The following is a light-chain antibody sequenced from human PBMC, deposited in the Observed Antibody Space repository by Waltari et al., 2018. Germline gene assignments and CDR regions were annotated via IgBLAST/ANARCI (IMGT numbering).Light chain of an antibody. Sequence: QSALTQPASVSGSPGQSITISCTGTSGDVGRYMYVSWYPQHPGKAPKLMIYDVTNRPSGVSNRFSGSKSGNTASLTISGLQAEDEADYYCSSYTSSSTLAFGGGTKLTVL. J-gene: IGLJ2*01. CDR1: SGDVGRYMY. CDR3: SSYTSSSTLA. CDR2: DVT. V-gene: IGLV2-14*03.